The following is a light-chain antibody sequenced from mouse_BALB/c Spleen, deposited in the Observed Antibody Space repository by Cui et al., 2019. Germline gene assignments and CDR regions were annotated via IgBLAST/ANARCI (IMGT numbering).Light chain of an antibody. J-gene: IGKJ1*01. CDR3: QQCSTLPQT. CDR1: ENIYNY. V-gene: IGKV10-96*01. Sequence: DIQLTWITSSLSAPLGEKVTISCRASENIYNYLDWYQQKPGRSVKLLVYYASRLHSGVPSRFSGSGSGTHYSLNISSLEQEDIATYFCQQCSTLPQTFGGGTKLEIK. CDR2: YAS.